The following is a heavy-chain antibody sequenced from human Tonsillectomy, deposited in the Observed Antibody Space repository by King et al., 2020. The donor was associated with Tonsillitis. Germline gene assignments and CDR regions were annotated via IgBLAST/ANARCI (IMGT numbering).Heavy chain of an antibody. CDR2: MYYSGST. V-gene: IGHV4-59*01. J-gene: IGHJ6*03. CDR1: GGSISSYY. D-gene: IGHD2-2*01. CDR3: ARVGTSCSSTSCDAAPDYYDMNV. Sequence: QLQLQESGPGLVKPSETLSLTCTVSGGSISSYYWSWIRQPPGKGLEWIGYMYYSGSTNYNPSLKSRITISVDTSKNQFSLKLSSVTAADTAVYYCARVGTSCSSTSCDAAPDYYDMNVWGKGTTVTVSS.